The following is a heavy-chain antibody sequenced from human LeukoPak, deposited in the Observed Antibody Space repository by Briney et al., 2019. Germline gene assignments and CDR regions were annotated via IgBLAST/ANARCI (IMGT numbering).Heavy chain of an antibody. CDR1: GYTFTGYY. CDR3: ARDGPIRYCSSTSCYAGFLDV. V-gene: IGHV1-2*02. J-gene: IGHJ6*02. D-gene: IGHD2-2*01. CDR2: INPNSGGT. Sequence: ASVKVSCKASGYTFTGYYMHWVRLAPGQGLEWMGWINPNSGGTNYAQKFQGRVTMTRDTSISTAYMELSRLRSDDTAVYYCARDGPIRYCSSTSCYAGFLDVWGQGTTVTVSS.